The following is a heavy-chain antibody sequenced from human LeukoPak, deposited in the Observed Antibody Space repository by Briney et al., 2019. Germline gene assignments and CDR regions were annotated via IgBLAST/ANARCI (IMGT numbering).Heavy chain of an antibody. V-gene: IGHV4-59*01. CDR3: ARDKGEYNGYLFDY. CDR2: IYSIGST. J-gene: IGHJ4*02. D-gene: IGHD5-24*01. Sequence: PSETLSLTCTVSGVSIRSCSWSWIRQPPGKGLEYIGYIYSIGSTNYNPSLKSRVTISLDTSKNQFSLKLSSVTAADTAVYYCARDKGEYNGYLFDYWGQGTQVTVSS. CDR1: GVSIRSCS.